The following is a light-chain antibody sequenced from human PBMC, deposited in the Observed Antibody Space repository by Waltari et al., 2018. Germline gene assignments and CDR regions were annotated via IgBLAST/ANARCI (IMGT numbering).Light chain of an antibody. J-gene: IGLJ3*02. CDR2: RNN. CDR1: SSNIGMNT. CDR3: SAWDDSLNGRG. V-gene: IGLV1-44*01. Sequence: QSVLTQPPSAAGTPEQRVTIACSGSSSNIGMNTVIWYQQLPRTAPKHLMYRNNQRTSGVPGLFSGSKSGTSASLAISGLQSEDEADYYCSAWDDSLNGRGFGGGTKLTVL.